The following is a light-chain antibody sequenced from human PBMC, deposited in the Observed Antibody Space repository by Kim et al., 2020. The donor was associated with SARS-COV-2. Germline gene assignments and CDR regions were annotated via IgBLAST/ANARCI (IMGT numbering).Light chain of an antibody. V-gene: IGLV3-21*04. CDR2: YDR. CDR1: NSGSNS. J-gene: IGLJ2*01. Sequence: PGKTARITCGGNNSGSNSVHWYQQKPGQGPVLVMKYDRDRPSGIPGRISGSNSGNTATLTITRVEAGDEADYYCQVWDNYSDHVVFGGGTQLTVL. CDR3: QVWDNYSDHVV.